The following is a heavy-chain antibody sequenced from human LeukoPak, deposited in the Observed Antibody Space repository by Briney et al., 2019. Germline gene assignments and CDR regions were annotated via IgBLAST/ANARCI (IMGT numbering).Heavy chain of an antibody. D-gene: IGHD6-13*01. CDR3: AKGVYSSSWDGFDI. V-gene: IGHV3-23*01. Sequence: GSLRLSCAASGFTFSTYAMSWVRPAPGKGLAWVSTISGNGVNTYYADSVKGRFTISRDKSKNTLYLQMNSLRAEDTALYYCAKGVYSSSWDGFDIWGQGTTVTVSS. CDR2: ISGNGVNT. J-gene: IGHJ3*02. CDR1: GFTFSTYA.